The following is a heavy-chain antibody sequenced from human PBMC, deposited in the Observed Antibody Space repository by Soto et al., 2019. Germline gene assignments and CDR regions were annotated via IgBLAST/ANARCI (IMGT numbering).Heavy chain of an antibody. D-gene: IGHD1-26*01. Sequence: QVQLVESGGGVVQPGRSLRLSCAASGFTFSSYAMHWVRQAPGKGLEWVAVISYDGSNKYYADSVKGRFTISRDNSKNTLYLQMNSLRAEDTAVYYCARDAVGATPDYWGQGTLVTVSS. J-gene: IGHJ4*02. CDR1: GFTFSSYA. CDR2: ISYDGSNK. CDR3: ARDAVGATPDY. V-gene: IGHV3-30-3*01.